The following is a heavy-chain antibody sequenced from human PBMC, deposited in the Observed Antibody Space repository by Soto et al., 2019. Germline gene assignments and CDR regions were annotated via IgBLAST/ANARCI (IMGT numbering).Heavy chain of an antibody. Sequence: GGSLRLSCAATGFTFSVYAMTWVRQAPGKGLEWVSAVTANGGSTYSADSVKGRFTISRDNSKNTLFLQMNSLRAEDTAVYYCASLGVGDWANYYYYYGMDVWGQGTTVTVS. V-gene: IGHV3-23*01. CDR3: ASLGVGDWANYYYYYGMDV. J-gene: IGHJ6*02. CDR2: VTANGGST. D-gene: IGHD2-21*02. CDR1: GFTFSVYA.